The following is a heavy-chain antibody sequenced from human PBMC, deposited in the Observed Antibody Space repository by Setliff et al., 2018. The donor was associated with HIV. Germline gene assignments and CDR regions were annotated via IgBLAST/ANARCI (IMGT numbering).Heavy chain of an antibody. CDR1: GYTFVKFG. V-gene: IGHV1-18*01. J-gene: IGHJ3*01. CDR2: SSPNGNT. CDR3: AREPPSSNPTLQYAFDL. Sequence: ASVKVSCKTSGYTFVKFGISWVRQAPGQGLEWLGWSSPNGNTKNHHKFEGRITMTTDTPTTNAFVEVRSLTSDDTAVYFCAREPPSSNPTLQYAFDLWGQGTMVTVSS. D-gene: IGHD4-4*01.